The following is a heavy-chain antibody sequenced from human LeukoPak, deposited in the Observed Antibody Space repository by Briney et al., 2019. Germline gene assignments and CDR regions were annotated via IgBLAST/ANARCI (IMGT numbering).Heavy chain of an antibody. Sequence: PGGSLRLSCAASGFTFRNYGMNWVRQAPGKGLEWVSYISSGGGPIYYADSVNGRFTVSRDNAKDSLYLQMNSLRAEDTAVYYCARGAGYCTSTGCSSNYFDYWGQGTLVTVSS. CDR3: ARGAGYCTSTGCSSNYFDY. CDR2: ISSGGGPI. V-gene: IGHV3-48*03. D-gene: IGHD2-2*01. J-gene: IGHJ4*02. CDR1: GFTFRNYG.